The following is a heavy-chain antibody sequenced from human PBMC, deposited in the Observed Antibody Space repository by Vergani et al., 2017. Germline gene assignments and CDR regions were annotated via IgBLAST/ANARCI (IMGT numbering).Heavy chain of an antibody. D-gene: IGHD6-13*01. CDR3: AKDQGREAAAGLDY. J-gene: IGHJ4*02. Sequence: EVQLVESGGGVVRPGGSLRLSCAASGFTFDDYGMSWVRQAPGKGLEWVSGISGQNFRTHYADSVKGRFTISRDDSKNTLSLQMNSLTAEDTAVYYCAKDQGREAAAGLDYWGQGTLVTVSS. CDR1: GFTFDDYG. CDR2: ISGQNFRT. V-gene: IGHV3-23*04.